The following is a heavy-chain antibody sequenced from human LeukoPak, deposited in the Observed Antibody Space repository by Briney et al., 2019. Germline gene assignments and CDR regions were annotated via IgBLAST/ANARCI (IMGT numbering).Heavy chain of an antibody. CDR3: AKDLSCSSASCRPDY. J-gene: IGHJ4*02. Sequence: GGSLRLSCAASGFTFSTYAMSWVRQAPGKGLEWVSGISGSGGSTYYADSVKGRFTISRDNSKNTLYLQMNSLRAEDTAVYYCAKDLSCSSASCRPDYWGQGILVTVSS. V-gene: IGHV3-23*01. D-gene: IGHD2-2*01. CDR1: GFTFSTYA. CDR2: ISGSGGST.